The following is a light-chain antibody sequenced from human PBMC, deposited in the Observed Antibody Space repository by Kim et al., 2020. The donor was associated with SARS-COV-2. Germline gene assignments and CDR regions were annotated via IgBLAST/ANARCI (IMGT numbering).Light chain of an antibody. J-gene: IGKJ1*01. CDR2: GAS. V-gene: IGKV3-20*01. Sequence: YPGERATLSCRASQSVSSSYLAWYQQKPGQAPRLLIYGASSRATGIPDRFSGSGSGTDFTLTISRLEPEDFAVYYCQQYDSSLWTFGQGTKVDIK. CDR3: QQYDSSLWT. CDR1: QSVSSSY.